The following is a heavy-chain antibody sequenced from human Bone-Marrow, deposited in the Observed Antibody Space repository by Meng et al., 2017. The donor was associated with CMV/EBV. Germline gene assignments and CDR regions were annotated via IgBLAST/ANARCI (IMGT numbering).Heavy chain of an antibody. CDR3: ANQYSSSPYYYYYGMDV. V-gene: IGHV1-69*05. CDR1: GGTFSSYA. J-gene: IGHJ6*02. CDR2: IIPIFGTA. Sequence: SVKVSCKASGGTFSSYAISWVRQAPGQGLEWMGGIIPIFGTANYAQKFQGRVTITTDESTSTAYMELSSLRSEDTAVYYCANQYSSSPYYYYYGMDVWGQGTTVTVSS. D-gene: IGHD6-6*01.